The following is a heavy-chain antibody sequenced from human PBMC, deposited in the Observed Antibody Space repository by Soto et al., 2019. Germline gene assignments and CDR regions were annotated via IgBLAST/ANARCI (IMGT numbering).Heavy chain of an antibody. CDR2: ISAYNGNT. V-gene: IGHV1-18*01. J-gene: IGHJ4*02. CDR1: GYTFTSYG. Sequence: GAGVKVSCKASGYTFTSYGISWVRQAPGQGLEWMGWISAYNGNTNYAQKLQGRVTMTTDTSTSTAYMELRSLRSDDTAVYYCASDQYVPQALDYWGQGTLVTVSS. D-gene: IGHD2-2*01. CDR3: ASDQYVPQALDY.